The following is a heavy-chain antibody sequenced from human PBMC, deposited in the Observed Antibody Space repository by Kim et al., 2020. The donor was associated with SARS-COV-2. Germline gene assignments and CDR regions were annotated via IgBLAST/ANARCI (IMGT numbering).Heavy chain of an antibody. Sequence: SVKGRFTISRDISKNTLYLQINSLRVEDTAVYYCATLRSRMSGGYNLNFDNWGQGTLVTASS. CDR3: ATLRSRMSGGYNLNFDN. V-gene: IGHV3-30*07. J-gene: IGHJ4*02. D-gene: IGHD1-1*01.